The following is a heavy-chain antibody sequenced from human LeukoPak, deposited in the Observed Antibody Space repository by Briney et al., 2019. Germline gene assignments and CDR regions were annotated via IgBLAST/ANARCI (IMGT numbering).Heavy chain of an antibody. V-gene: IGHV3-66*01. CDR2: LYSSGYS. CDR3: AAKGNGYTGTYVFAH. CDR1: GFSVSSNC. J-gene: IGHJ5*02. Sequence: GGSLTLSCAASGFSVSSNCMSWVRQAPGKGLEWVSVLYSSGYSKYADSVKGRFSISRDTSENTLSLQMNSLRAEDSAVCYRAAKGNGYTGTYVFAHWGRGTLVTVSS. D-gene: IGHD5-12*01.